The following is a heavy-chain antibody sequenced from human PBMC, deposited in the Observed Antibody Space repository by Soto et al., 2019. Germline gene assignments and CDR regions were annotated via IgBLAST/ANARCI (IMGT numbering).Heavy chain of an antibody. CDR1: GFTFSSYW. CDR3: ARVKHYYDSSGNYRYYFDY. Sequence: GGSLRLSCAASGFTFSSYWMSWVRQAPGKGLEWVANIKQDGSDKYYVDSVKGRFTMSRDNAKNSVYLQMNSLRAEDTAVYYCARVKHYYDSSGNYRYYFDYWGQGTLVTVSS. V-gene: IGHV3-7*05. CDR2: IKQDGSDK. D-gene: IGHD3-22*01. J-gene: IGHJ4*02.